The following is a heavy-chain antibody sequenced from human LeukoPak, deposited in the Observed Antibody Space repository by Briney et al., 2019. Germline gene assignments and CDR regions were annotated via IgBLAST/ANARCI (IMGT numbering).Heavy chain of an antibody. V-gene: IGHV4-34*01. Sequence: SETLSLTCAVSGASFSGYYWSWIRQPPGKGLEWIGEINHSGTTNYDSSLKSRVSISVDRSKKQFSLRLNSVTAADTAVYYCATDRYYGSGSYYKFDFWGQGILVTVSS. D-gene: IGHD3-10*01. CDR1: GASFSGYY. CDR2: INHSGTT. CDR3: ATDRYYGSGSYYKFDF. J-gene: IGHJ4*02.